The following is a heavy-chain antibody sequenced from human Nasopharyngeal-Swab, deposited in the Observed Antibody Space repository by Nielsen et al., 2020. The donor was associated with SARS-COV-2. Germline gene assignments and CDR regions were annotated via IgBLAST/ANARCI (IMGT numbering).Heavy chain of an antibody. CDR2: IYYSGST. J-gene: IGHJ4*02. CDR1: GGSISSYY. V-gene: IGHV4-59*13. CDR3: AREGGKDYDYIWGSYRPYYFDY. Sequence: GSLRLSCTVSGGSISSYYWSWIRQPPGKGLEWIAYIYYSGSTNYNPSLKSRITISIDTSKNQFSLKLSSVTAADTAVYYCAREGGKDYDYIWGSYRPYYFDYWGQGTLVTVSS. D-gene: IGHD3-16*02.